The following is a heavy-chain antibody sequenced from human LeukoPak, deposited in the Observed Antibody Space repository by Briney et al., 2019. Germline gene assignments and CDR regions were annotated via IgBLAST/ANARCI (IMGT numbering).Heavy chain of an antibody. Sequence: ASVKVSCKASGYTFTSYGISWVRQAPGQGLEWMGWISAYNGNTNYAQKLQGRVTMTTDTSTSTAYMELRSLRSDDTAVYYCARGRVPYYYDSSGYDYWGQGTLVTVSS. D-gene: IGHD3-22*01. CDR1: GYTFTSYG. CDR2: ISAYNGNT. J-gene: IGHJ4*02. V-gene: IGHV1-18*01. CDR3: ARGRVPYYYDSSGYDY.